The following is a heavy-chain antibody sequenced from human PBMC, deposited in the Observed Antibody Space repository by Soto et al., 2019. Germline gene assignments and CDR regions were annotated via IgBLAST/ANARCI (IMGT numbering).Heavy chain of an antibody. J-gene: IGHJ6*02. CDR1: GGSISSYY. D-gene: IGHD2-8*01. V-gene: IGHV4-59*01. Sequence: SETLSLTCTVSGGSISSYYWSWIRQPPGKGLEWIGYIYYSGSTNYNPSLKSRVTISVDTSKNQFSPKLSSVTAADTAVYYCARGGADCTNGVCYFYYYGMDVWGQGTTVTVSS. CDR2: IYYSGST. CDR3: ARGGADCTNGVCYFYYYGMDV.